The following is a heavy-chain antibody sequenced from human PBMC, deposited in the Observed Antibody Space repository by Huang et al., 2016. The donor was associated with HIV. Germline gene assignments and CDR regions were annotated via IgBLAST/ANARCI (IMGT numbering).Heavy chain of an antibody. Sequence: QVQLQQRGAGLWKSSETVSLTCAVYGGSLTTYSWTWIRQSPPKGLEWLGEGSDGGTTSYNPSLNSRVTISVDTSKNQFSLKLRSVTAADTAVYYCARGVYGNGGAYWFFDLWGRGTLVTVSS. D-gene: IGHD3-16*01. J-gene: IGHJ2*01. CDR1: GGSLTTYS. V-gene: IGHV4-34*02. CDR2: GSDGGTT. CDR3: ARGVYGNGGAYWFFDL.